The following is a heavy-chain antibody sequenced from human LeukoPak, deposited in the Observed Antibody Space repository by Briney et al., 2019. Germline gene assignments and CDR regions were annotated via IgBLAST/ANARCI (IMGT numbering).Heavy chain of an antibody. CDR3: ARGAARMVEIATIISFEY. V-gene: IGHV4-4*07. CDR2: IYTSGST. Sequence: SETLSLTCTVSGGSIDSYHWSWIRHPAGRGLEWIGRIYTSGSTNYNPSLKSRVTISVDTSKNQFSLKLSSVTAADTAVYYCARGAARMVEIATIISFEYWGQGTLVTVSS. CDR1: GGSIDSYH. D-gene: IGHD5-24*01. J-gene: IGHJ4*02.